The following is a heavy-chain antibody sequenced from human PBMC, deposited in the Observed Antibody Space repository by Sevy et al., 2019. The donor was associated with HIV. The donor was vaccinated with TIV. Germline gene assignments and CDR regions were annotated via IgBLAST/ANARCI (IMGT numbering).Heavy chain of an antibody. CDR3: TGDSGRRGGAVTIFGVVTLDAFDI. Sequence: GGSLRLSCTASGFTFGDYAMSWFRQAPGKGLEWVGFIRSKAYGGTTEYAASVKGRFTISRDDSKSIAYLQMNSLKTKDPAGYYCTGDSGRRGGAVTIFGVVTLDAFDIWGQGTMVTVSS. V-gene: IGHV3-49*03. J-gene: IGHJ3*02. CDR1: GFTFGDYA. CDR2: IRSKAYGGTT. D-gene: IGHD3-3*01.